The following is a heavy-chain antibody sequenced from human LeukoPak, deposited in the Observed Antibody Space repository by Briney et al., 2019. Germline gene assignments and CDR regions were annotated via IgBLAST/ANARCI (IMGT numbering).Heavy chain of an antibody. J-gene: IGHJ4*02. Sequence: KPSETPSLTCAVSGDSINSFYWSWIRQPPGKGLEWIGYVFHTGDTNSNPSLKSRVTVSLDTSTSQVSLRLTSVTAADTAVYYCARHPFATPFDHWGRGILVTVSS. D-gene: IGHD2-15*01. CDR2: VFHTGDT. CDR3: ARHPFATPFDH. V-gene: IGHV4-59*08. CDR1: GDSINSFY.